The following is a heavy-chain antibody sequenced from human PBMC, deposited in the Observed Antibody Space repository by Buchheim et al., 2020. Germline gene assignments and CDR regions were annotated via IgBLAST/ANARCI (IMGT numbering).Heavy chain of an antibody. V-gene: IGHV3-23*01. D-gene: IGHD1-1*01. Sequence: EVQLLESGGGLVQPGGSLTLSCAVSGFTFSNYAMNWVRQAPGKGLHWVSSISYGGVGTYYADSVKGRFTISRDNSKNTRYLQMNSLRAEDTAIYYCTKVERQRVSFYYYGMDVWGQGTT. CDR3: TKVERQRVSFYYYGMDV. CDR1: GFTFSNYA. J-gene: IGHJ6*02. CDR2: ISYGGVGT.